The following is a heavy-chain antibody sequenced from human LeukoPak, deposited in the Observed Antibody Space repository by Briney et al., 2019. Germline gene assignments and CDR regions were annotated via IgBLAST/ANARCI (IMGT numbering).Heavy chain of an antibody. CDR1: GGTFSSYA. CDR3: ARDNSVGDIAWWFDP. CDR2: IIPIFGTA. J-gene: IGHJ5*02. Sequence: SVKVSCKASGGTFSSYAISWVRQAPGQGLEWMGGIIPIFGTANYAQKFQGRVTITADKSTSTDYMELSSLRYEDTAVYYCARDNSVGDIAWWFDPWGQGTLVTVSS. D-gene: IGHD3-16*02. V-gene: IGHV1-69*06.